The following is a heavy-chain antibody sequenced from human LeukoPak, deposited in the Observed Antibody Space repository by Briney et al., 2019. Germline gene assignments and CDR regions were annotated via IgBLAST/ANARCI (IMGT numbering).Heavy chain of an antibody. CDR2: ISVSGFTT. CDR3: AKDFYDSSGCFDY. J-gene: IGHJ4*02. CDR1: GFTFSNYA. D-gene: IGHD3-22*01. V-gene: IGHV3-23*01. Sequence: GGSLRLSCAASGFTFSNYAITWVRQAPGRGLEWVSSISVSGFTTYYADSVKGRFTISRDNSKNTLYLQMNSLRAEDTAVYYCAKDFYDSSGCFDYWGQGTLVTVSS.